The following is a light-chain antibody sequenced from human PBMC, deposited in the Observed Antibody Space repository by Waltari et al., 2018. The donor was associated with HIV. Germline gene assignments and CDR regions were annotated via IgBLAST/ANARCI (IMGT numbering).Light chain of an antibody. V-gene: IGLV2-23*01. J-gene: IGLJ1*01. CDR2: EGS. CDR3: CSYAGTSPYV. CDR1: SSDVGSYNL. Sequence: QSALTQPASVSGSPGQSITISCTGTSSDVGSYNLFSWYQQHPGKAPNLMIYEGSKRPSGVSNRFSGSKSGNTASLTISGLQAEDEADYYCCSYAGTSPYVFGTGTKVTVL.